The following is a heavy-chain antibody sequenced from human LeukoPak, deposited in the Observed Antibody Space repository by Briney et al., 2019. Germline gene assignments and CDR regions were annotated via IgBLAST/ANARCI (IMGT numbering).Heavy chain of an antibody. D-gene: IGHD6-6*01. V-gene: IGHV4-4*07. CDR3: ARDGLEYSFQDP. CDR1: GGSISSYY. CDR2: IYTSGST. J-gene: IGHJ5*02. Sequence: SETLSLTRTVSGGSISSYYWSWIRQPAGKGLEWIGRIYTSGSTNYNPSLKSRVTMSVDTSKNQFSLKLSSVTAADTAVYYCARDGLEYSFQDPWGQGTLVTVSS.